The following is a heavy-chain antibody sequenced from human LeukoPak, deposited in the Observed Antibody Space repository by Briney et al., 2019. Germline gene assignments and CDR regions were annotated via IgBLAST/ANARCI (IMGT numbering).Heavy chain of an antibody. CDR2: ISVSGGGT. CDR1: GFTFSAYS. CDR3: VKDWRDESNCGGDCLQY. J-gene: IGHJ4*02. V-gene: IGHV3-23*01. D-gene: IGHD2-21*02. Sequence: GGSLRLSCVASGFTFSAYSMTWVRQAPGKGLDWVSSISVSGGGTYYADSVRGRLTISRDNSKNTLYLHMNSLRAEDTAVYYCVKDWRDESNCGGDCLQYWGQGTLVTVSS.